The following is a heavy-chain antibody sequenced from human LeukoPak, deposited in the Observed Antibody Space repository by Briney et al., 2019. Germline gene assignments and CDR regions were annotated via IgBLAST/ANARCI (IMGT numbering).Heavy chain of an antibody. J-gene: IGHJ6*03. CDR2: ISSSSSHI. Sequence: GGSLRLSCAASGFTFSSRSMNWVRQAPGKGLEWVSSISSSSSHIYYADSVKGRFTISRDNAKNSLYLQMNSLRAEDTAVYYCARGGLYSSSSYYYYMDVWGKGTTVTVSS. V-gene: IGHV3-21*01. CDR3: ARGGLYSSSSYYYYMDV. CDR1: GFTFSSRS. D-gene: IGHD6-6*01.